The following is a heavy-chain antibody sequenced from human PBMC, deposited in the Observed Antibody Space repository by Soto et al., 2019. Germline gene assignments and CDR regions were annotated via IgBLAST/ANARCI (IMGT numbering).Heavy chain of an antibody. D-gene: IGHD2-15*01. CDR3: ARSPVVVVAAITNWFDS. CDR2: IYYSGST. J-gene: IGHJ5*01. Sequence: PSETLSLTCTVSGGSISSSSYYWGWIRQPPGKGLEWIGSIYYSGSTYYNPSLKSRVTISVDTSKNQFSLKLSSVTAADTAVYYCARSPVVVVAAITNWFDSWGQGALVTVSS. CDR1: GGSISSSSYY. V-gene: IGHV4-39*01.